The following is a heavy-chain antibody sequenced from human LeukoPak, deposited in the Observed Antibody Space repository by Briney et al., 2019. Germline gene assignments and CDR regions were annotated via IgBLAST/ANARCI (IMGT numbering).Heavy chain of an antibody. CDR1: GGTFSSYA. V-gene: IGHV1-18*01. D-gene: IGHD2-15*01. CDR3: ARWWTGYFDY. CDR2: ISAYNGNT. Sequence: ASVKVSCKASGGTFSSYAISWVRQAPGQGLEWMGWISAYNGNTNYAQKLQGRVTMTTDTSTSTAYMELRSLRSDDTAVYYCARWWTGYFDYWGQGTLVTVSS. J-gene: IGHJ4*02.